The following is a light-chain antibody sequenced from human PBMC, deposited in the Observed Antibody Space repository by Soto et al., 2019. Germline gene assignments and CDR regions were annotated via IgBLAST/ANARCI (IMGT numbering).Light chain of an antibody. CDR2: AAS. CDR1: QGISSY. J-gene: IGKJ5*01. Sequence: DIQMTQSPSTLSGSVGDRVTITCRASQGISSYLAWYQQKPGKAPKLLIYAASSLQSGVPSRFSGSESGTDFTLTISSLQPEDCATYYCQQSYSTPITFGQGTRLEIK. CDR3: QQSYSTPIT. V-gene: IGKV1-39*01.